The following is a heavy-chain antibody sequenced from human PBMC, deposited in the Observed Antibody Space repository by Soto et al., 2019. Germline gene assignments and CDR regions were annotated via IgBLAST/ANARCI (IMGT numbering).Heavy chain of an antibody. Sequence: QVQLVQSGAEVKKPGASVKVSCKACGYTFTSYAMHWVRQAPGQRLEWMGWINAGNGNTKYSQKFQGRVTITRDTSASTAYMELSSLRSEDKAVYYCARGGSLYWYFDLRGRGTLVTVSS. D-gene: IGHD1-26*01. CDR3: ARGGSLYWYFDL. CDR1: GYTFTSYA. V-gene: IGHV1-3*01. J-gene: IGHJ2*01. CDR2: INAGNGNT.